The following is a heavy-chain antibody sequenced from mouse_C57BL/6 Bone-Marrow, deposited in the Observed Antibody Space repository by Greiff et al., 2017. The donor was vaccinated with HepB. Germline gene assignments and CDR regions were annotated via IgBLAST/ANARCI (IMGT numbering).Heavy chain of an antibody. CDR3: ASPLIYYDPAWFAY. V-gene: IGHV1-7*01. CDR1: GYTFTRYW. Sequence: VMLVESGAELAKPGASVKLSCKASGYTFTRYWMHWVKQRPGQGLEWIGYINPSSGYTKYNQKFKDKATLTADKSSSTAYMQLSSLTYEDSAVYYCASPLIYYDPAWFAYWGQGTLVTVSA. J-gene: IGHJ3*01. D-gene: IGHD2-4*01. CDR2: INPSSGYT.